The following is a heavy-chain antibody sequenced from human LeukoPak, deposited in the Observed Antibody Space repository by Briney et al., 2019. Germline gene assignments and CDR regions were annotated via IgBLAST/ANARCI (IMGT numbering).Heavy chain of an antibody. CDR2: IKSKTDGGTT. Sequence: GGSILFSCAASGVTFSSFSMNWVRQAPGKGLKWVGRIKSKTDGGTTDYAAPVKGRFTISRDDSKNTLYLQMNSLKTEDTAVYYCTTDFGETATVTAYTDYWGQGTLVTVSS. CDR3: TTDFGETATVTAYTDY. D-gene: IGHD4-17*01. CDR1: GVTFSSFS. V-gene: IGHV3-15*01. J-gene: IGHJ4*02.